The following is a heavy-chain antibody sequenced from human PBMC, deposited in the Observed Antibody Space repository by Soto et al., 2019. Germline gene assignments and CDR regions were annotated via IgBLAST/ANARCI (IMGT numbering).Heavy chain of an antibody. J-gene: IGHJ4*02. CDR1: GFTFSYYE. V-gene: IGHV3-48*03. CDR3: ARDIFDN. CDR2: ITSSGDRA. Sequence: EVQLVESGGGLAQPGGSLRLSCVASGFTFSYYEMNWVRQAPGKGLEWISYITSSGDRAQYADSVKGRFTISRDNTKKLLYLQMTSLSAEDTGLYYCARDIFDNWGQGTLVTVSS.